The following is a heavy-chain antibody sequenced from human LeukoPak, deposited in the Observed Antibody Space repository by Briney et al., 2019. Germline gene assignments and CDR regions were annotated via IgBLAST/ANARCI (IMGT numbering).Heavy chain of an antibody. V-gene: IGHV4-34*01. CDR3: ARQHGSGSPFDY. Sequence: SETLSLTCAVYGGSFSGYYWSWIRQPPGKGLEWIGEINHSGSTNYNPSLKSRVTISVDTSKNQFSLKLSSVTAADTAVYYCARQHGSGSPFDYWGQGTLVTVSS. D-gene: IGHD3-10*01. J-gene: IGHJ4*02. CDR1: GGSFSGYY. CDR2: INHSGST.